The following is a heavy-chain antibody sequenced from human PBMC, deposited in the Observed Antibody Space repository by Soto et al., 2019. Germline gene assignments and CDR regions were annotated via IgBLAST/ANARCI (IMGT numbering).Heavy chain of an antibody. J-gene: IGHJ4*02. Sequence: PGESLKISCKGSGYSFTSYWISWVRQMPGKGLEWMGRIDPSDSYTNYSPSFQGHVTISADKSISTAYLQWSSLKASDTAMYYCARHEEGYSGYGPHDYWGQGTLVTVSS. CDR2: IDPSDSYT. V-gene: IGHV5-10-1*01. CDR1: GYSFTSYW. CDR3: ARHEEGYSGYGPHDY. D-gene: IGHD5-12*01.